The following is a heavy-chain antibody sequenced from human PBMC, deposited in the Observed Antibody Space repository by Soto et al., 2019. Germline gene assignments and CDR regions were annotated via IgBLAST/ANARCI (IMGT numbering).Heavy chain of an antibody. CDR2: IIPILGIA. V-gene: IGHV1-69*02. CDR3: ARSWDRGHNWFDP. D-gene: IGHD6-13*01. Sequence: ASVKVSCKASGGTFSSYTISWVRQAPGQGLEWMGRIIPILGIANYAQKFQGRVTITADKSTSTAYMELSSLRSEDTAVYYCARSWDRGHNWFDPWGQGTLVTVSS. CDR1: GGTFSSYT. J-gene: IGHJ5*02.